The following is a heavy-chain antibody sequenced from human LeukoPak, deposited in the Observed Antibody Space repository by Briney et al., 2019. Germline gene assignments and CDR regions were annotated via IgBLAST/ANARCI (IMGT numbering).Heavy chain of an antibody. V-gene: IGHV3-9*01. J-gene: IGHJ6*02. CDR2: MSWTSGSI. CDR1: EFTFDDYV. Sequence: PGGSLRLSCGVSEFTFDDYVIHWVRQGPGKGLEWVAAMSWTSGSIAYADSVKGRFNIFRDNAQSSLYLQMYSLRAEDTAFYYCARSSGSYDGYYGVEVWGQGTTVIVSS. CDR3: ARSSGSYDGYYGVEV. D-gene: IGHD6-19*01.